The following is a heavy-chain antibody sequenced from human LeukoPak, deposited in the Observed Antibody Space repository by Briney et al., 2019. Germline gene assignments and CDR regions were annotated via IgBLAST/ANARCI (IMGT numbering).Heavy chain of an antibody. CDR3: ARGLSLARKALNPGY. D-gene: IGHD1-14*01. Sequence: ASVKVSYKASGYTFTSYDINWVRQATGQGLEWMGWMNPNSGNTGYAQKFQGRVTMTRNTPISTAYMELSSLRTEDPAVYYCARGLSLARKALNPGYWGQGTLVTVSS. V-gene: IGHV1-8*01. CDR2: MNPNSGNT. CDR1: GYTFTSYD. J-gene: IGHJ4*02.